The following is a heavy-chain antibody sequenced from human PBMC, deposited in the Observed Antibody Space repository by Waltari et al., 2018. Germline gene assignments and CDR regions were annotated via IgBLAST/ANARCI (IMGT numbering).Heavy chain of an antibody. Sequence: EVQLVQSGPEVKKSGESLRISCQVSGYSFISYWIAWVRQMPGKGLEYMGIIWPDDSDTRYSPSFQGQVIISVDKSIGTAYLQSNTLKASDTAMYYCARPRRGRDAFDVWGPGTMVTVS. J-gene: IGHJ3*01. V-gene: IGHV5-51*03. CDR1: GYSFISYW. CDR2: IWPDDSDT. CDR3: ARPRRGRDAFDV. D-gene: IGHD3-10*01.